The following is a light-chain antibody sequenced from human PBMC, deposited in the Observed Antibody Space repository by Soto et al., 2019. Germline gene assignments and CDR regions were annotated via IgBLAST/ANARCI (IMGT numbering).Light chain of an antibody. CDR1: QNIGGT. Sequence: EIVMPQSPATLSVSPGERATLSGRASQNIGGTLAWYQQKPGQAPRLLFYGASTRATGIPARFSGSGSGTDFTLTISSLEPEEFAVYYCKKRSNWPLTVGNGKRLVIK. V-gene: IGKV3-11*01. CDR3: KKRSNWPLT. J-gene: IGKJ5*01. CDR2: GAS.